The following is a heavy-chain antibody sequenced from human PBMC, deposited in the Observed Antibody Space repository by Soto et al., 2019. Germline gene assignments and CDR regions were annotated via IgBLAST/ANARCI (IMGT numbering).Heavy chain of an antibody. Sequence: SETLSLTCTVSGGSISSGGYYWTWIRQHPGKGLEWIGYIYHTGSTFYNPSLKSRLVISVYTSKNQFSLNLTSMTAADTAVYCCASCHGGKSSLDYWGEGNVVTVSS. CDR3: ASCHGGKSSLDY. CDR2: IYHTGST. V-gene: IGHV4-31*03. CDR1: GGSISSGGYY. J-gene: IGHJ4*02. D-gene: IGHD2-15*01.